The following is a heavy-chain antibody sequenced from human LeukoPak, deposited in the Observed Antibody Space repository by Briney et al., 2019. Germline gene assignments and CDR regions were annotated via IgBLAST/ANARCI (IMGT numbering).Heavy chain of an antibody. J-gene: IGHJ5*02. CDR1: GGSISSYY. CDR3: ARGITGGYYGSGSYYNPPTNWFDP. CDR2: IYYSGST. V-gene: IGHV4-59*12. D-gene: IGHD3-10*01. Sequence: SETLSLTYTVSGGSISSYYWSWIRQPPGKGLEWIGYIYYSGSTNYNPSLKSRVTMSVDTSKNQFSLKLSSVTAADTAVYYCARGITGGYYGSGSYYNPPTNWFDPWGQGTLVTVSS.